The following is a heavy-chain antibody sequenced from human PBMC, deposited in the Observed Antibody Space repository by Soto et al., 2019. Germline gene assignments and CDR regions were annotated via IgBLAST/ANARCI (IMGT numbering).Heavy chain of an antibody. V-gene: IGHV1-69*01. CDR1: GGTFSSYA. J-gene: IGHJ6*02. D-gene: IGHD2-2*01. Sequence: QVQLVQSGAEVKKPGSSVKVSCKAPGGTFSSYAISWVRQAPGQGLEWMGGIIPIFGTANYAQKFQGRVTLTADESTSTGYMELSRRRSEDTAVYYCARSQGGSTSLDIYYYYYYGMDVWGQGTTVTVSS. CDR2: IIPIFGTA. CDR3: ARSQGGSTSLDIYYYYYYGMDV.